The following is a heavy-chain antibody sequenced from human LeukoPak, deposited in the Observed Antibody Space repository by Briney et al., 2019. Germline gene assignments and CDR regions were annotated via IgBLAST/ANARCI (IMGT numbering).Heavy chain of an antibody. J-gene: IGHJ6*03. CDR1: GYTFTSYD. CDR2: INPSGGST. D-gene: IGHD2-2*02. Sequence: ASVKVSCKASGYTFTSYDINWVRQATGQGLEWMGIINPSGGSTSYAQKFQGRVTMTRGTSTSTVYMELSSLRSEDTAVYYCASEVPAAIRSYYYYMDVWGKGTTVTVSS. CDR3: ASEVPAAIRSYYYYMDV. V-gene: IGHV1-46*01.